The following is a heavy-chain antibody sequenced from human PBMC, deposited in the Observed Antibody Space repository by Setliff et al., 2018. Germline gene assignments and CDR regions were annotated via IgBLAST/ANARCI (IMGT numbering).Heavy chain of an antibody. CDR1: GASITSGGSY. Sequence: SETLSLTCSVSGASITSGGSYWTWIRQPAGKGLEWIGHIYYSGSTNYNPSLKSRVTISVDTSKNQFSLKLNSVTATDTALYYCARRTFGSGRFDPWGQGTLVTVSS. J-gene: IGHJ5*02. V-gene: IGHV4-61*09. CDR2: IYYSGST. D-gene: IGHD3-16*01. CDR3: ARRTFGSGRFDP.